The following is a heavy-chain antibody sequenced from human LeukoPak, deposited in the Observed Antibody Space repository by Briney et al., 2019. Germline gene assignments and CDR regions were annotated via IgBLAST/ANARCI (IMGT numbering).Heavy chain of an antibody. CDR3: ARHGLGRGVYITRQYNYYMDV. J-gene: IGHJ6*04. CDR1: GVSFSTYY. V-gene: IGHV4-34*01. CDR2: INQSGST. D-gene: IGHD3-10*01. Sequence: PSETLSLTCAVYGVSFSTYYWSWVRQPPGSGLEWIGDINQSGSTNYSPSLKSRVTVSIDTSKNQFSLKMSSLTAADTAIYFCARHGLGRGVYITRQYNYYMDVWGTGTTVTVSS.